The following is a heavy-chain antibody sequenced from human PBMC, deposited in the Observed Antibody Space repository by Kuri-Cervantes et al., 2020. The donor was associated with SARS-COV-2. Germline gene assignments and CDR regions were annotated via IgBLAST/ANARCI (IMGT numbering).Heavy chain of an antibody. CDR3: ARTLWSGYPQFWYYGMDV. Sequence: SGPTLVKPTQTLTLTCTFSGFSLSTSGVGVGWIRQPPGKALEWLALIYWDDDKRYSPSLKSRLTITKDTSKSQVVLTMTNMDPVDTATYYCARTLWSGYPQFWYYGMDVWGQGTTVTVYS. V-gene: IGHV2-5*02. CDR2: IYWDDDK. CDR1: GFSLSTSGVG. J-gene: IGHJ6*02. D-gene: IGHD3-3*01.